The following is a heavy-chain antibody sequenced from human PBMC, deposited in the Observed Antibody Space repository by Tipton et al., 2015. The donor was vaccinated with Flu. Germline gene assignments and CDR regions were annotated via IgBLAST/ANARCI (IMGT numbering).Heavy chain of an antibody. D-gene: IGHD4-17*01. CDR1: GYSFTNYW. Sequence: QLVQSGVEVKKPGESLKISCKGFGYSFTNYWIGWVRQMPGKGLEWMGMIHPSDSDTRYSPSFQGQVTISADKSISTVYLQWSSLKASDTAMYFCARPTYGGYVDDGFETWGQGTKVTVSS. CDR2: IHPSDSDT. V-gene: IGHV5-51*03. J-gene: IGHJ3*02. CDR3: ARPTYGGYVDDGFET.